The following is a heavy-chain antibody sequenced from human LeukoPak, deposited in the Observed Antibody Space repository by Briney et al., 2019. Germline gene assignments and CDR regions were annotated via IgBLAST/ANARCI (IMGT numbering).Heavy chain of an antibody. CDR1: GFTFSSYG. Sequence: GGSLRLSCAASGFTFSSYGMHWVRQAPGKGLEWVAFIRYDGTNKYYADSVKGRFTIPRDNSKNTLYLQMNSLRADDTAVYYCAGYGNSLDYWGQGTLVTVSS. J-gene: IGHJ4*02. D-gene: IGHD4-23*01. CDR3: AGYGNSLDY. V-gene: IGHV3-30*02. CDR2: IRYDGTNK.